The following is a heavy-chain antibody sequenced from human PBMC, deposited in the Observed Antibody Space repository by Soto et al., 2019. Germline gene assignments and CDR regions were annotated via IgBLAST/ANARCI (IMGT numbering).Heavy chain of an antibody. D-gene: IGHD3-10*01. CDR1: GGSISSGGYY. J-gene: IGHJ4*02. CDR3: ARSLWFGELFDDY. V-gene: IGHV4-31*03. CDR2: IYCSGST. Sequence: TLSLTCTVSGGSISSGGYYWSWIRQHPGKGLEWIGYIYCSGSTYYNPSLKSRVTISVDTSKNQFSLKLSSVTAADTAVYYCARSLWFGELFDDYWGQGTLVTVSS.